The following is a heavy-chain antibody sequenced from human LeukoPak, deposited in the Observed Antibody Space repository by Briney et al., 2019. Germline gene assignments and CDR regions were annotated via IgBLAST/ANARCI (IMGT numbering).Heavy chain of an antibody. J-gene: IGHJ3*02. CDR3: ARDPPRIAAAGTKAFDI. V-gene: IGHV3-7*01. CDR2: IKQDGSEK. Sequence: GGSLRLSCAASGFTFSYYWMSWVRQTPGKGLEWVANIKQDGSEKYYVDSVKGRVTISRDNVKNSLYLQMNSLRAEDTAVYYCARDPPRIAAAGTKAFDIWGQGTMVTVSS. CDR1: GFTFSYYW. D-gene: IGHD6-13*01.